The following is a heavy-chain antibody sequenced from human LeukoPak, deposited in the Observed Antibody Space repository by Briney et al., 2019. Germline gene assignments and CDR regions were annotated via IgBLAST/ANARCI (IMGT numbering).Heavy chain of an antibody. J-gene: IGHJ4*02. CDR1: GGSISSYY. CDR2: IYYSGST. V-gene: IGHV4-59*01. Sequence: SETLSLTCTASGGSISSYYWSWIRQPPGKGLEWIGYIYYSGSTNYNPSLKSRVTISVDTSKNQFSLKLSSVTAADTAVYYCARDTSLNRGGIDYWGQGTLVTVSS. D-gene: IGHD3-10*01. CDR3: ARDTSLNRGGIDY.